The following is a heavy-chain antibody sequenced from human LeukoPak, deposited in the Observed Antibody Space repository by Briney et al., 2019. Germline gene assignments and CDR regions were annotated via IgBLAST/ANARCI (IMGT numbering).Heavy chain of an antibody. D-gene: IGHD3-16*01. CDR1: GGSFSGHY. CDR2: INHRGNT. Sequence: SETLSLTCAVYGGSFSGHYWSWIREPPGKGLEWIREINHRGNTHNNTSLKSRVTISVDTAKNQFSLRLSSVTAADTAVYFCARVLRGTSTESTDAFDVWGRGTMVTVSS. V-gene: IGHV4-34*01. CDR3: ARVLRGTSTESTDAFDV. J-gene: IGHJ3*01.